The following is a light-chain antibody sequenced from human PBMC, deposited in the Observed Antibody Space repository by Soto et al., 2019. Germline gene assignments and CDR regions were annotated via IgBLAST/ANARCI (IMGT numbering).Light chain of an antibody. CDR1: QASRNN. V-gene: IGKV1-27*01. J-gene: IGKJ3*01. CDR3: QKYYSVPFT. Sequence: DIQMTQSPLSLSASAGDKVTITCRASQASRNNLAWYQQKPGKVPTLLIYAASTLQSGVPSRFSGSGSGTDFTLTTSSLQPEDVATYYCQKYYSVPFTFGPGTKVEIK. CDR2: AAS.